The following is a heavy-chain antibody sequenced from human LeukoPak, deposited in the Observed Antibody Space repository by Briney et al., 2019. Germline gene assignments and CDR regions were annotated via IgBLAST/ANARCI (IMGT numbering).Heavy chain of an antibody. CDR3: AAQQLAYYYYYMDV. Sequence: SETLSLTCAVYGGSFSGYYWSWIRQPPGKGLEWIGSIYYSGSTYYNPSLKSRVTISVDTSKNQFSLKLSSVTAADTAVYYCAAQQLAYYYYYMDVWGKGTTVTVSS. D-gene: IGHD6-13*01. CDR2: IYYSGST. J-gene: IGHJ6*03. V-gene: IGHV4-34*01. CDR1: GGSFSGYY.